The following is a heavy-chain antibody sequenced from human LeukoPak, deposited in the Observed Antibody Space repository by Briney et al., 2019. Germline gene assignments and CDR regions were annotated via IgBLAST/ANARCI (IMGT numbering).Heavy chain of an antibody. J-gene: IGHJ2*01. Sequence: ASVKVSCKASGYTFTGYYMHWERQAPGQGLEWMGWINPNSGGTNYAQKFQGRVTMTRDTSISTAYMELSRLRSDDTAVYYCARDPLKIQLWDSNWYFDLWGRGTLVTVSS. D-gene: IGHD5-18*01. V-gene: IGHV1-2*02. CDR1: GYTFTGYY. CDR2: INPNSGGT. CDR3: ARDPLKIQLWDSNWYFDL.